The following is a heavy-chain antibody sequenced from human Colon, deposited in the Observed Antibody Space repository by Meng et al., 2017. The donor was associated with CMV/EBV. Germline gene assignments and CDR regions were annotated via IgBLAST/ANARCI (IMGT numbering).Heavy chain of an antibody. CDR1: GFTFSDYY. CDR2: ISATGNTM. Sequence: GESLKISCTASGFTFSDYYMSWLRQAPGKGLEWLSYISATGNTMYYLDSVRGRFTFSRDNAKNSLYLQMNSLRAEDTAVYYCARRFCGTTTCYRTDRGMDVWGQGTTDTVSS. CDR3: ARRFCGTTTCYRTDRGMDV. D-gene: IGHD2-2*01. J-gene: IGHJ6*02. V-gene: IGHV3-11*04.